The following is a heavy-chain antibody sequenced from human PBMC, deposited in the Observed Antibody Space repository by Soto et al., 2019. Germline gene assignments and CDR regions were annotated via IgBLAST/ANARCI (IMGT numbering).Heavy chain of an antibody. CDR1: GYIFTDYY. D-gene: IGHD5-18*01. CDR3: ARDYSSYGPFDY. CDR2: INPNSGGT. Sequence: ASVKVSCKASGYIFTDYYMHWVRQAPGQELGWMGRINPNSGGTNYAQKFQGRVTMTRDTSISTAYTELSSLRSEDTATYYCARDYSSYGPFDYWGQGTLVTVSS. J-gene: IGHJ4*02. V-gene: IGHV1-2*06.